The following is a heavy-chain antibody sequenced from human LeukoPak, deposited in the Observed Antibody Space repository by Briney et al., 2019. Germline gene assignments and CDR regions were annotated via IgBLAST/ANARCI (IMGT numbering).Heavy chain of an antibody. CDR3: ARVRIAVAGTLIDY. V-gene: IGHV3-23*01. Sequence: GGSLRLSCAASGFTFSSYAMSWVRQAPGKGLEWVSGISASAATTLYADSVKGRFTISRDNAKNSLYLQMNSLRAEDTAVYYCARVRIAVAGTLIDYWGQGTLVTVSS. J-gene: IGHJ4*02. CDR1: GFTFSSYA. CDR2: ISASAATT. D-gene: IGHD6-19*01.